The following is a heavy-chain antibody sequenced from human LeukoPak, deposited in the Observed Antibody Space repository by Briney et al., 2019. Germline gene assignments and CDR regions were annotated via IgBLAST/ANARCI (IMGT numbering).Heavy chain of an antibody. J-gene: IGHJ4*02. CDR1: GFTFSSYG. CDR3: ARGVVTAQPYFDY. V-gene: IGHV3-30*02. CDR2: IRYDGSNK. Sequence: GGSLRLSCAASGFTFSSYGMHWVRQAPGKGLEWVAFIRYDGSNKYYADSVKGRFTISRDNSKNTLYLQMNSLRAEDTAVYYCARGVVTAQPYFDYWGQGTLVTVSS. D-gene: IGHD2-21*02.